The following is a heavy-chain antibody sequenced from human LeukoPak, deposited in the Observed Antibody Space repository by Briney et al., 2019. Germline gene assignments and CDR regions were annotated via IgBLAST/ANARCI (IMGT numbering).Heavy chain of an antibody. CDR3: ATDRVAVAGTGRPLDY. V-gene: IGHV1-69*04. Sequence: SVKVSCKASGGTFSSYAISWVRQAPGQGLEWMGRIIPILGIANYAQKFQGRVTMTEDTSTDTAYMELSSLRSEDTAVYYCATDRVAVAGTGRPLDYWGQGTLVTVSS. CDR1: GGTFSSYA. D-gene: IGHD6-19*01. J-gene: IGHJ4*02. CDR2: IIPILGIA.